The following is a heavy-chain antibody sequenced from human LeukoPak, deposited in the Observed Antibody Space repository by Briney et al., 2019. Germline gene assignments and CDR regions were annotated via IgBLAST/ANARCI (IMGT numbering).Heavy chain of an antibody. CDR3: ARTYSSSPADYFDY. Sequence: ASVKVSCKASGYTLTDDYMHWVRQAPGQGLEWMGWINPNSGGTNYAQKFQGRVTMTRDTSISTAYMELSRLTSDDTAMYYCARTYSSSPADYFDYWGQGTLVTVSS. D-gene: IGHD6-6*01. CDR1: GYTLTDDY. V-gene: IGHV1-2*02. J-gene: IGHJ4*02. CDR2: INPNSGGT.